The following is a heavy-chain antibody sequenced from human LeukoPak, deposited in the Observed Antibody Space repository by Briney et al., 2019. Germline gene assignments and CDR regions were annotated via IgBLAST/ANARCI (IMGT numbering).Heavy chain of an antibody. D-gene: IGHD2-2*01. CDR1: GYSPTDLS. Sequence: ASVKVSCKVSGYSPTDLSMHWVRQAPGKGLEWMGGYDPEHEETIYAQKFQGRVTMTEDTSSDTAYMELSSLRSEDTAVYYCITPLGYCSSASCRHGMDVWGQGTTVIVS. CDR2: YDPEHEET. J-gene: IGHJ6*02. CDR3: ITPLGYCSSASCRHGMDV. V-gene: IGHV1-24*01.